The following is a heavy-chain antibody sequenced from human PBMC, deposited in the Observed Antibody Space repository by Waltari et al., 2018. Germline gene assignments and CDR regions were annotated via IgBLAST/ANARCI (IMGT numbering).Heavy chain of an antibody. CDR1: GGSISGFY. V-gene: IGHV4-59*01. CDR3: ARGGGGDWEWFDP. Sequence: QVQLQESGPRLLKPSETLSLICTVSGGSISGFYWSWVRQPPGKRLDWIGYINYTGSTNFIPSTKSRGTTSVDTSKNQFSLKLSSVTAADTAFYYCARGGGGDWEWFDPWGQGTLVTVSS. J-gene: IGHJ5*02. D-gene: IGHD2-21*02. CDR2: INYTGST.